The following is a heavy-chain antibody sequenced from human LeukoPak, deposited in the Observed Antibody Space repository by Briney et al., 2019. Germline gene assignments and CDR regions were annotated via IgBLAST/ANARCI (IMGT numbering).Heavy chain of an antibody. D-gene: IGHD3-10*01. J-gene: IGHJ4*02. V-gene: IGHV4-34*01. CDR3: GRGPRGPRDY. CDR2: INHSGST. CDR1: GGSFSGYY. Sequence: SETLSLTCAVYGGSFSGYYWSWIRQPPGKGLEWIGEINHSGSTNYNPSLKSRVTISVDTSKNQFSLKLSSVTAADTAVYYCGRGPRGPRDYWGQGTLVTVSS.